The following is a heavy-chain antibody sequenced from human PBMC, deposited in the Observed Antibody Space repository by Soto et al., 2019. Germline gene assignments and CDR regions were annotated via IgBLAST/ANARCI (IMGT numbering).Heavy chain of an antibody. J-gene: IGHJ4*02. CDR3: ARGRYGDY. CDR2: ISAHNGKT. CDR1: GYIFTSYG. D-gene: IGHD4-17*01. Sequence: QAHLVQSGPEGKKPGASVKVSCKGSGYIFTSYGIAWVRQAPGQGLEWMGWISAHNGKTEYAQKFQGRDTVTRDTSTSTAYLELRSLRSDDTALYYCARGRYGDYWGQGALVTVSS. V-gene: IGHV1-18*01.